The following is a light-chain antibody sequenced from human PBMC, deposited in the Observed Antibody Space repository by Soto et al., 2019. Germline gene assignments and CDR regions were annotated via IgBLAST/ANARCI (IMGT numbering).Light chain of an antibody. V-gene: IGKV3-15*01. CDR1: QNVDGD. CDR2: RTS. Sequence: EGVTTQSPATLSVSPGERATLSCRASQNVDGDLAWYQQKPGQAPRPLIYRTSTRANGTPVRFSGSGSGTEFTLTISSLQSEDFAVYYCQEYNGRSSFGQGTKVEIK. CDR3: QEYNGRSS. J-gene: IGKJ1*01.